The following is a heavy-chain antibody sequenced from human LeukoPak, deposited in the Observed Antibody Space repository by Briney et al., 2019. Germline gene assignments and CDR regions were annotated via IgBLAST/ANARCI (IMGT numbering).Heavy chain of an antibody. Sequence: GGSLRLSCAASGFTFSSYGMHWVRQAPGKGLDWVAVIWYDGSNKYYADSVKGRFTISRDNSKNTLYLQMNSLRAEDTAVYYCAKDPLGYCSSTSCFLDYWGQGTLVTVSS. CDR3: AKDPLGYCSSTSCFLDY. J-gene: IGHJ4*02. D-gene: IGHD2-2*01. V-gene: IGHV3-33*06. CDR2: IWYDGSNK. CDR1: GFTFSSYG.